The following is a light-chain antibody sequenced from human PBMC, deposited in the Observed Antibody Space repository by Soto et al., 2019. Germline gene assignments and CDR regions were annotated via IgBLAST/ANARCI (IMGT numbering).Light chain of an antibody. V-gene: IGKV3-20*01. CDR3: QQYGDSLIT. Sequence: IVWTQSQGTLSLSPVYEATLSGNSRQAVTSKFLAWYKQKHGQPPRLLILGASTRATGIADRFSGSGSGKDFTITISRLENEDFEVYYCQQYGDSLITFGGGTTVDIK. J-gene: IGKJ4*01. CDR2: GAS. CDR1: QAVTSKF.